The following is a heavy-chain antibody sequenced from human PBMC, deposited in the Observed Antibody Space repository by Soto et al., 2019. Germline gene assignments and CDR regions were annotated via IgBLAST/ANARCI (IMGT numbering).Heavy chain of an antibody. J-gene: IGHJ6*02. Sequence: SETLSLTCAVYGGSVNGYYWNWIRQPPGKGLEWIGSIYYSGSTYYNPPLKSRVTISVDTSKNQSSLKLSSVTAADTAVYYCARHSSSGWAYYYYYGMDVWGQGTTVTVSS. CDR2: IYYSGST. CDR1: GGSVNGYY. V-gene: IGHV4-39*01. D-gene: IGHD6-19*01. CDR3: ARHSSSGWAYYYYYGMDV.